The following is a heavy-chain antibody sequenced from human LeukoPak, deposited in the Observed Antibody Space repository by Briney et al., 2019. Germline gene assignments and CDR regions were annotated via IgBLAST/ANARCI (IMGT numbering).Heavy chain of an antibody. Sequence: GGSLRLSCAASGFTFSSYSMNWVRQAPGKGLEWVSSISSSSSYIYYADSVKGRFTISRDNAKNSLYLQMNSLRAEDTAVYYCARDRAASIWTPHAFDIWGQGTMVTVSS. J-gene: IGHJ3*02. V-gene: IGHV3-21*01. D-gene: IGHD2-21*01. CDR1: GFTFSSYS. CDR3: ARDRAASIWTPHAFDI. CDR2: ISSSSSYI.